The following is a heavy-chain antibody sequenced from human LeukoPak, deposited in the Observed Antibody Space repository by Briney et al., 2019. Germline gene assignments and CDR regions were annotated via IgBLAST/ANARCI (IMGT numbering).Heavy chain of an antibody. Sequence: GGSLSLSCAPSGFTLKSYAMSWVPQAPGKGVEWVSAISGSGGGTYYAVSEKGRLTLSRDNSKNTLYLPMNSVRAEDTAVYFCAVNPSSTSFIIGYWGQGTLVTVSS. J-gene: IGHJ4*02. CDR2: ISGSGGGT. V-gene: IGHV3-23*01. CDR1: GFTLKSYA. D-gene: IGHD2-2*01. CDR3: AVNPSSTSFIIGY.